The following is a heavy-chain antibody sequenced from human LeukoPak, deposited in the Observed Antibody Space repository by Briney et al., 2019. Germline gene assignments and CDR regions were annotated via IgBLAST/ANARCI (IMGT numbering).Heavy chain of an antibody. V-gene: IGHV3-30*04. CDR3: ARSNYDSSGYYYVGPFDY. CDR1: GFTFSSYA. J-gene: IGHJ4*02. D-gene: IGHD3-22*01. CDR2: ISYDGSNK. Sequence: PGRSLRLSCAASGFTFSSYAMHWVRQAPGKGLEWVAVISYDGSNKYYADSVKGRFTISRDNAKNSLYLQMNSLRDEDTAVYYCARSNYDSSGYYYVGPFDYWGQGTLDTVSS.